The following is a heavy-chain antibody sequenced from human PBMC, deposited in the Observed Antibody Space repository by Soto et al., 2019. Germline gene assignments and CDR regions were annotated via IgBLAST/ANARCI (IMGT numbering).Heavy chain of an antibody. J-gene: IGHJ5*02. V-gene: IGHV3-15*07. Sequence: GGSLRLSCAASGFTFSNAWMNWVRQAPGKGLEWVGRIKSKTDGGTTDYAAPVKGRFTISGDDSKNTLYLQMNSLKTEDTAVYYCTTVGRRWVRGVIISNWFDPWGQGTLVTVSS. CDR2: IKSKTDGGTT. CDR1: GFTFSNAW. CDR3: TTVGRRWVRGVIISNWFDP. D-gene: IGHD3-10*01.